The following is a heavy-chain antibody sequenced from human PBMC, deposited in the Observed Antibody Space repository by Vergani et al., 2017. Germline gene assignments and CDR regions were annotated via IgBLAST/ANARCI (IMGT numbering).Heavy chain of an antibody. CDR1: GGSFSTGGQS. Sequence: QVQLQESGPGLVKPSQTLSLTCTVSGGSFSTGGQSWTWLRQSAGKGLEWIGRIYTSGDTNYNPSLRSRAIMSVDTSKNQFSLKLSSVTAADTAVYYCARESNYASPQTDAFDIWGQGTMVTVSS. CDR2: IYTSGDT. J-gene: IGHJ3*02. CDR3: ARESNYASPQTDAFDI. V-gene: IGHV4-61*02. D-gene: IGHD4-11*01.